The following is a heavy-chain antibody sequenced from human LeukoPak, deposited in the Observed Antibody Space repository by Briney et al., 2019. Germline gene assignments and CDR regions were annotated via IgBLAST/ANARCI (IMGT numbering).Heavy chain of an antibody. CDR2: IYPGDSDT. CDR1: GYSFTSYW. Sequence: GESLKISCKGSGYSFTSYWIGWVRQMPGKGLEWMGIIYPGDSDTRYSPSFQGQVTISADKSISTAYLQWSSLKASDTAMYYCARRTYSGSFRGAYFDYWGQGTPVTVSS. J-gene: IGHJ4*02. V-gene: IGHV5-51*01. D-gene: IGHD1-26*01. CDR3: ARRTYSGSFRGAYFDY.